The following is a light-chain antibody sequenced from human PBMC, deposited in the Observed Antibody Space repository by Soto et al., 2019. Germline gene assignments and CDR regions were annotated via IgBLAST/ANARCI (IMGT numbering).Light chain of an antibody. CDR1: QSISMF. Sequence: DIQMTQSPSTLSASVGDRVTITCRASQSISMFLAWYQQKPGKAPKLLIYDASNSESGVPSRFSGSGSGTEFSLTISNLQPDDFATYYCQHYKSYPWTFAKGPRWKSN. J-gene: IGKJ1*01. CDR3: QHYKSYPWT. CDR2: DAS. V-gene: IGKV1-5*01.